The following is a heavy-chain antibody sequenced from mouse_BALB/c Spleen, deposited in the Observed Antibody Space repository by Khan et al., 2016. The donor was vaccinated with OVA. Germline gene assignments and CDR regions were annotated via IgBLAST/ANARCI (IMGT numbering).Heavy chain of an antibody. V-gene: IGHV1S135*01. J-gene: IGHJ3*01. Sequence: IQLVQSGPELMKPEASVKISCKASGYSFTSYYIHWVIQSHGKSLEWIGYIDPFSGDTTYNQKFKGRATLTVDKSSSTAYIHLSNLTSEDSAVYYCTRHGYVAWFTYWGQGTLVTVSA. CDR3: TRHGYVAWFTY. D-gene: IGHD2-2*01. CDR1: GYSFTSYY. CDR2: IDPFSGDT.